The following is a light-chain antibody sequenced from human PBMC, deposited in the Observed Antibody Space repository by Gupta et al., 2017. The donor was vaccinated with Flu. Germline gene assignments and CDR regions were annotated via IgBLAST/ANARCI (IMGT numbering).Light chain of an antibody. Sequence: ASITCAGDELGDKYIGWDRLKPGQSPVLVIYQNTKPPSGIPERFSGSNSGNTATLTISETQAMDEADYYSQAWNSRIFGGGTKLTVL. CDR2: QNT. CDR1: ELGDKY. J-gene: IGLJ2*01. V-gene: IGLV3-1*01. CDR3: QAWNSRI.